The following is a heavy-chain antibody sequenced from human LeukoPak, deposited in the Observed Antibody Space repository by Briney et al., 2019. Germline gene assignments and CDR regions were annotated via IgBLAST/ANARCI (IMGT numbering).Heavy chain of an antibody. D-gene: IGHD5-18*01. V-gene: IGHV3-48*03. CDR2: ISSGGSTI. CDR1: GFTFSSYE. CDR3: ARGSYGPQYYFDY. Sequence: GGSLRPSCAASGFTFSSYEMNWVRQAPGKGLEWVSYISSGGSTIYYADSVKGRFTSSRDNAKNSLYLQMNSLRAEDTAVYYCARGSYGPQYYFDYWGQGTLVTVSS. J-gene: IGHJ4*02.